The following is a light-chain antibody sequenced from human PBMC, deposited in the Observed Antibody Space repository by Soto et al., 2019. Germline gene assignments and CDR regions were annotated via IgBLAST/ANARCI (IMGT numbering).Light chain of an antibody. CDR3: SSYTGSNTLV. J-gene: IGLJ2*01. V-gene: IGLV2-14*03. Sequence: QSVLTQPASVSRSPGQSITISCTGTSSDVGSYNFVSWYQQHPGKAPKLMIYDVTNRPSGVSSRFSGSKSGNTASLAISGLQAEDEADYHCSSYTGSNTLVFGGGTKLTVL. CDR1: SSDVGSYNF. CDR2: DVT.